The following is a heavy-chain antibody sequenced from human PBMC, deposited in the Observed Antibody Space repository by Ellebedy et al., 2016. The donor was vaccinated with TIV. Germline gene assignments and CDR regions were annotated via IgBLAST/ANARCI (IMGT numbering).Heavy chain of an antibody. V-gene: IGHV3-53*01. CDR1: GFSVSANH. Sequence: GESLKISCAVSGFSVSANHMSWVRQPPGKGMEWVSIIYSSGITYYPDSVKGRFTISRDTSKNTVSLQINSLRAEDTAVYYCSRVDLGLAFHSWGRGTLVTVSS. D-gene: IGHD3/OR15-3a*01. CDR3: SRVDLGLAFHS. J-gene: IGHJ4*02. CDR2: IYSSGIT.